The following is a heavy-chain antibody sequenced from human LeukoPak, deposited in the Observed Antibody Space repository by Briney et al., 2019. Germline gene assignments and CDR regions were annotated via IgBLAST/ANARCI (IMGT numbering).Heavy chain of an antibody. D-gene: IGHD6-13*01. J-gene: IGHJ4*02. Sequence: PGXSLRLSCAASGFTFSSYSMNWVRQAPGKGLEWVSYISSSSSTIYYADSVKGRFTISRDNAKNSLYLQMNSLRAEDTAVYYCARGRQPLDYWGQGTLVTVSS. V-gene: IGHV3-48*01. CDR3: ARGRQPLDY. CDR1: GFTFSSYS. CDR2: ISSSSSTI.